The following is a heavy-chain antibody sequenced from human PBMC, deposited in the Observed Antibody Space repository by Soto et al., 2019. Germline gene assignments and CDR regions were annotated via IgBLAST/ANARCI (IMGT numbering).Heavy chain of an antibody. Sequence: SGKVSFKASGYTFTGYYMHWVRQAPVQGLEWMGWINPNSGGTNYAQKFQGRVTMTRDTSISTAYMELSRLRSDDTAVYYCARGAITTFGVGPDYYYYGMDVWGQGTKVTVYS. D-gene: IGHD3-3*01. CDR2: INPNSGGT. V-gene: IGHV1-2*02. CDR1: GYTFTGYY. J-gene: IGHJ6*02. CDR3: ARGAITTFGVGPDYYYYGMDV.